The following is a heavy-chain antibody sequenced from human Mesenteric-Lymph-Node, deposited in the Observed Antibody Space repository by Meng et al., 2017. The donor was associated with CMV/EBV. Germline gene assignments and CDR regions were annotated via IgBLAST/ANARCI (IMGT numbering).Heavy chain of an antibody. CDR3: GRGQQTFDP. J-gene: IGHJ5*02. CDR2: ISPNTGDT. V-gene: IGHV1-2*06. D-gene: IGHD1-1*01. CDR1: GYSFTGYS. Sequence: QVQLVQSGTEVKKPGASVKVSCKASGYSFTGYSIHWVRQAPGQGLEWMGRISPNTGDTIYEENFQGRVTMTTDTSINTAYMELSSLTSDDTAVYYCGRGQQTFDPWGQGTLVTVSS.